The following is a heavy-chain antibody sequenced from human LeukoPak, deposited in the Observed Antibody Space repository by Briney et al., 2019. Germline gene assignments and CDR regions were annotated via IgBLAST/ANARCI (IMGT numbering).Heavy chain of an antibody. J-gene: IGHJ4*02. V-gene: IGHV4-31*03. CDR1: GGSISSGGNY. CDR3: ARVEVIGSTRYFDY. D-gene: IGHD3-16*02. CDR2: IYYVGNT. Sequence: PSQTLSLTCSVSGGSISSGGNYWSWLRQLPGKGLEWIGYIYYVGNTNYNPSLKSRLSMSVDTSKNQFSLSLTSVTAADTAAYYCARVEVIGSTRYFDYWGQGAMVSVSS.